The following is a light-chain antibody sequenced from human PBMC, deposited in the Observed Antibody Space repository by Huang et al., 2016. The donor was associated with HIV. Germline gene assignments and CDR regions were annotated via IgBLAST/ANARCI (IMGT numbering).Light chain of an antibody. Sequence: EIVLTQSPGTLSLSPGEGATLSCRASQSINNNYLAWLQQKPGQPPRLLIEFEYSRATGVPDRFTGSGSGTDFNLTISRLETEDFAMYFCQHYGTSPQTFGQGTKLEIK. CDR3: QHYGTSPQT. CDR1: QSINNNY. J-gene: IGKJ2*01. V-gene: IGKV3-20*01. CDR2: FEY.